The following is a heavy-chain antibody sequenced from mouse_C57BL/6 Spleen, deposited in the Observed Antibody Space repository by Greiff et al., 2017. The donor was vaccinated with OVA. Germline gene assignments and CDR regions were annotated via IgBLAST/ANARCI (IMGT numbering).Heavy chain of an antibody. V-gene: IGHV5-4*01. CDR2: ISDGGSYT. D-gene: IGHD2-4*01. Sequence: EVMLVESGGGLVKPGGSLKLSCAASGFTFSSYAMSWVRQTPEKRLEWVATISDGGSYTYYPDNVKGRFTISRDNAKNNLYLQMSHLKSEDTAMYYCAREGDYDGYAMDYWGQGTSVTVSS. CDR1: GFTFSSYA. CDR3: AREGDYDGYAMDY. J-gene: IGHJ4*01.